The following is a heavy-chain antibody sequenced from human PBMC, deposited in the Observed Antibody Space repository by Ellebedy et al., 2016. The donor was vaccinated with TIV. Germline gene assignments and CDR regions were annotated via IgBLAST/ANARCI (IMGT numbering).Heavy chain of an antibody. CDR1: GFTFSSYS. D-gene: IGHD2-2*01. J-gene: IGHJ6*02. CDR3: ARRGKAVVPYYYGMDV. CDR2: ISSSSSTI. V-gene: IGHV3-48*02. Sequence: GESLKISXAASGFTFSSYSMNWVRQAPGKGLEWVSYISSSSSTIYYADSVKGRFTISRDNAKNSLYLQMNSLRDEDTAVYYCARRGKAVVPYYYGMDVWGQGTTVTVSS.